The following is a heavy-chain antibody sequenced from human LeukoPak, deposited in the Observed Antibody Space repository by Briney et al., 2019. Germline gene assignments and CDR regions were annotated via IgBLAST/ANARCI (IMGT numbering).Heavy chain of an antibody. CDR2: IYYSGST. V-gene: IGHV4-39*07. CDR3: ARRYYDSSGRDY. J-gene: IGHJ4*02. D-gene: IGHD3-22*01. CDR1: GGSISSSSYY. Sequence: PSETLSLTCTVSGGSISSSSYYWGWIRQPPGKGLEWIGSIYYSGSTYYNPSLKSRVTISVDMSRNQFSLKLSSVTAADTAVYYCARRYYDSSGRDYWGQGTLVTVSS.